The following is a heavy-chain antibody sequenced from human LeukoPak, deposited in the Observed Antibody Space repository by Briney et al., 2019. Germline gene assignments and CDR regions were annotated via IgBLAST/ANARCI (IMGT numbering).Heavy chain of an antibody. J-gene: IGHJ5*02. D-gene: IGHD3-22*01. CDR2: INPNSGGT. CDR3: ARDLGRYYYDSSGNWFDP. CDR1: GGTFSSYA. Sequence: ASVKVSCKASGGTFSSYAFSWVRQAPGQGLEWMGWINPNSGGTNYAQKFQGRVTMTRDTSISTAYMELSRLRSDDTAVYYCARDLGRYYYDSSGNWFDPWGQGTLVTVSS. V-gene: IGHV1-2*02.